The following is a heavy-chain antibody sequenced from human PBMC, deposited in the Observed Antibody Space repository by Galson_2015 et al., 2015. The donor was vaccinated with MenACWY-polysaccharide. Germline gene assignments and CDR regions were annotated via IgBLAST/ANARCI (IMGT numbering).Heavy chain of an antibody. D-gene: IGHD5-24*01. CDR3: AKDGRGEGGYSRYFDL. V-gene: IGHV3-23*01. CDR2: ISGGGVAT. J-gene: IGHJ2*01. Sequence: SLRLSCAASGFTFSIYVMTWVRQAPGKGLEWVSTISGGGVATYYADSVKGRFTVSRDNSKNTLYLQMNNLRPEDTAVYYCAKDGRGEGGYSRYFDLWGRGTLV. CDR1: GFTFSIYV.